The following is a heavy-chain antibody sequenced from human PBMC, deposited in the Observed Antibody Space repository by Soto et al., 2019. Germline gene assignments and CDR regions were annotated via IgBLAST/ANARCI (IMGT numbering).Heavy chain of an antibody. J-gene: IGHJ4*02. CDR3: ARDSSSSGYFDY. CDR1: GGSISSGGYY. Sequence: LSLTCTVSGGSISSGGYYWSWIRQHPGKGLEWIGYIYYSGSTYYNPSLKSRVTISVDTSKNQFSLKLSSVTAADTAVYYCARDSSSSGYFDYWGQGTLVTVSS. CDR2: IYYSGST. V-gene: IGHV4-31*03. D-gene: IGHD3-22*01.